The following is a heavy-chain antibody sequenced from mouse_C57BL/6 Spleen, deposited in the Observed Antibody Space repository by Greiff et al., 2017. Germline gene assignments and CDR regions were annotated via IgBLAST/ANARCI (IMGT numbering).Heavy chain of an antibody. Sequence: QVQLQQSGAELVRPGASVTLSCKASGYTFTDYEMHWVKQTPVHGLEWIGAIDPETGGTAYNQKFKGKAILTADKSSSTAYMELRCLTSEDSAVYYCTRRGYSNYVAYWGQGTLVTVSA. CDR2: IDPETGGT. V-gene: IGHV1-15*01. J-gene: IGHJ3*01. D-gene: IGHD2-5*01. CDR3: TRRGYSNYVAY. CDR1: GYTFTDYE.